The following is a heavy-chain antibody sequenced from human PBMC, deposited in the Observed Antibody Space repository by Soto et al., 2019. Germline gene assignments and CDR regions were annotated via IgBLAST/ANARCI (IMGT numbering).Heavy chain of an antibody. CDR1: GFPFSSYA. J-gene: IGHJ3*02. D-gene: IGHD6-19*01. CDR3: AKVRSSGWSYDAFDI. Sequence: GSLRLSCAASGFPFSSYAMSWVRQAPGKGLEWVSAISGSGGSTYYADSVKGRFTISRDNSKNTLYLQMNSLRAEDTAVYYCAKVRSSGWSYDAFDIWGQGTMVTVSS. CDR2: ISGSGGST. V-gene: IGHV3-23*01.